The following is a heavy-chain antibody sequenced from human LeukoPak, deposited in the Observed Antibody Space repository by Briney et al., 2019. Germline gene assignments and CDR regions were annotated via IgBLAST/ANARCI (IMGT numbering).Heavy chain of an antibody. CDR3: ATRRGGYSYGSGFDY. Sequence: GGSLRLSCAASGFTFSSYAMSWVRQAPGKGLEWVSVTYSGGSTYYADSVKGRFTISRDNSKNTLFLQMNSLRAEDTAVYYCATRRGGYSYGSGFDYWGQGTLVTVSS. CDR2: TYSGGST. CDR1: GFTFSSYA. D-gene: IGHD5-18*01. V-gene: IGHV3-53*01. J-gene: IGHJ4*02.